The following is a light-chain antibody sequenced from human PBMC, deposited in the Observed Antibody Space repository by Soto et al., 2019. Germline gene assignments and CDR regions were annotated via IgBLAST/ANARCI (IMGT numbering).Light chain of an antibody. J-gene: IGKJ4*01. CDR2: DAS. Sequence: DIQMTQSPSTLSASVGDRVTITCRASQRITTWLAWYQQKPGQAPNLLIHDASTLETGVPPRFRGSGSGTDFTLTISNLQPDDFATYYCQQYNSYPTFGGGTKVDIK. V-gene: IGKV1-5*01. CDR1: QRITTW. CDR3: QQYNSYPT.